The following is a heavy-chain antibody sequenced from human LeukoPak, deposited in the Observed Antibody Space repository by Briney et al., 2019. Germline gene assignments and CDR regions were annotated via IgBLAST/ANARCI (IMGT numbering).Heavy chain of an antibody. CDR3: AKGDLYGSGSYTD. V-gene: IGHV3-43*01. J-gene: IGHJ4*02. CDR1: GFTFDDYT. D-gene: IGHD3-10*01. Sequence: GGSLRLSCAASGFTFDDYTMHWVRQAPGKGLEWVSLISWDGCSTYYADSVKGRFTISRDNSKNSLYLQMNSLRTEDTALYYCAKGDLYGSGSYTDWGQGTLVTVSS. CDR2: ISWDGCST.